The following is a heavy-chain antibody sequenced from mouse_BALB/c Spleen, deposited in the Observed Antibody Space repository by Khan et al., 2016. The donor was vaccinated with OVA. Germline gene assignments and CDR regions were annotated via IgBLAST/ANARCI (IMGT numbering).Heavy chain of an antibody. V-gene: IGHV3-2*02. J-gene: IGHJ2*01. CDR1: GYSITSGYG. CDR3: ARTARIKY. CDR2: ISYSGST. D-gene: IGHD1-2*01. Sequence: EVQLVESGPGLVKPSQSLSLTCTVTGYSITSGYGWNWIRQFPGNKLEWMGYISYSGSTNYNPSLKSRISITRDTSKNQFFLQLNSVTTEDTATIYCARTARIKYWGQGTTLTVSS.